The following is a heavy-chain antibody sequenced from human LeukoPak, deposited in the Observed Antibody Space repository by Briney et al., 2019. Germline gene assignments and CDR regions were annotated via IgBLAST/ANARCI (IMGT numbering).Heavy chain of an antibody. D-gene: IGHD3-3*01. CDR1: GGSIRSSNYY. Sequence: PSETLSLTCTVSGGSIRSSNYYWGWIRQPPGKGLEWIGSIYYSGTAYYNPSLKSRVTISVDTSQNQFSLKGTSVTAADTAVYYCARGWGTIYDYWGQGTLVTVSS. J-gene: IGHJ4*02. V-gene: IGHV4-39*01. CDR2: IYYSGTA. CDR3: ARGWGTIYDY.